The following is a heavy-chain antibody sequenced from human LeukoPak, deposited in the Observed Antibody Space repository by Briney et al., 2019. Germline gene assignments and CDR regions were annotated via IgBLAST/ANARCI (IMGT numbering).Heavy chain of an antibody. D-gene: IGHD6-13*01. CDR1: GLTFSDYS. Sequence: GGSLRLSCAASGLTFSDYSMTWVRQSPGKGMFWVSGISAGGGSTYYADSVKGRFTISRDNSRNTLYLQMNSLRAEDTAVYYCAKDAAGPEYWGQGTLVTVSS. V-gene: IGHV3-23*01. CDR2: ISAGGGST. J-gene: IGHJ4*02. CDR3: AKDAAGPEY.